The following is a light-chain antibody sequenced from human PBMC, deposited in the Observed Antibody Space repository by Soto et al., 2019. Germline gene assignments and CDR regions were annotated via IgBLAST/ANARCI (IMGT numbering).Light chain of an antibody. J-gene: IGLJ2*01. CDR3: QSYDSSFVV. V-gene: IGLV6-57*02. Sequence: FMLTQPHSVSESPGKTVTISCTGSSGSIASNYVQWYQQRPGSAPTTVIYEDNQRPSGVPDRFSGSIDSSSNSASLTISGLKTEDEADYYCQSYDSSFVVFGGGTKLTVL. CDR1: SGSIASNY. CDR2: EDN.